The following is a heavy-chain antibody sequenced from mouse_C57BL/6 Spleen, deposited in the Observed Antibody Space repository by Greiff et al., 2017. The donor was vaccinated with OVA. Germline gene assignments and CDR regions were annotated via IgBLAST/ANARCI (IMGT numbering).Heavy chain of an antibody. J-gene: IGHJ3*01. CDR1: GYTFTDYN. V-gene: IGHV1-18*01. Sequence: VQLQQSGPELVKPGASVKIPCKASGYTFTDYNMDWVKQSPGKSLEWIGDINPNNGGTIYNQKFKGKATLTVDKSSSTAYMELRSLTSADTAGYYCARYEGGGNLIADWGHGTLVTVSA. CDR3: ARYEGGGNLIAD. D-gene: IGHD2-1*01. CDR2: INPNNGGT.